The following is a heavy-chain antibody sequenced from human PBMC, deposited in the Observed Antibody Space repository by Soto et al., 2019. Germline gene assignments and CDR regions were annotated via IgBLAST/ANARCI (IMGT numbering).Heavy chain of an antibody. CDR1: GGTFSSYA. Sequence: VQLVQSGAEVKKPGSSVKVSCKAAGGTFSSYAISWVRQSPGQGLEWMGGIIPIFGTANYAQNFQVRATSTADKSTSTAYMELSSLRSEDTAVYYCAIGMQQVRGGYFNSCGQGTLVTV. CDR3: AIGMQQVRGGYFNS. J-gene: IGHJ4*02. V-gene: IGHV1-69*06. D-gene: IGHD6-13*01. CDR2: IIPIFGTA.